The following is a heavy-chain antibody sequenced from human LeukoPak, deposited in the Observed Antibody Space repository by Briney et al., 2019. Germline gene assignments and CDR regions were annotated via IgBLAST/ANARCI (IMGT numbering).Heavy chain of an antibody. Sequence: SETLSLTCTVSGGSISSYYWSWIRQPPGKGLEWIGYIYYSGSTNYNPSLKSRVTISVDTSKNQFSLKLSSVTAADTAAYYCARSPLSNWFDPWGQGTLVTVSS. CDR3: ARSPLSNWFDP. CDR1: GGSISSYY. J-gene: IGHJ5*02. CDR2: IYYSGST. V-gene: IGHV4-59*01.